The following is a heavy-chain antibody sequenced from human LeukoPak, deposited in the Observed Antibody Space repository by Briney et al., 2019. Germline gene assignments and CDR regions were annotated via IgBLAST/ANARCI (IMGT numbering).Heavy chain of an antibody. CDR3: ARGKLEWLRFGNYYYYMDV. Sequence: SVKVSCKASGGTFSSYAISWVRQAPGQGLEWMGGIIPIFGTANYAQKFQGRVTITADESTSTAYMELSSLRSEDTAVYYCARGKLEWLRFGNYYYYMDVWGKGTAVTVSS. D-gene: IGHD5-12*01. J-gene: IGHJ6*03. V-gene: IGHV1-69*01. CDR1: GGTFSSYA. CDR2: IIPIFGTA.